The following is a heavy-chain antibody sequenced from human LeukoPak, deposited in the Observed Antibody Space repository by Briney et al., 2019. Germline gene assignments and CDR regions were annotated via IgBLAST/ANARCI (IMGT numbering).Heavy chain of an antibody. D-gene: IGHD3-10*01. Sequence: ASVKVSCKASGYTFTGYYMHWVRQAPGQGLEWMGRINPNSGGTNYAQKFQGRVTMTRDTSISTACMELSRLRSDDTAVYYCATTYGSGSYYKYFDYWGQGTLVTVSS. CDR1: GYTFTGYY. CDR2: INPNSGGT. J-gene: IGHJ4*02. V-gene: IGHV1-2*06. CDR3: ATTYGSGSYYKYFDY.